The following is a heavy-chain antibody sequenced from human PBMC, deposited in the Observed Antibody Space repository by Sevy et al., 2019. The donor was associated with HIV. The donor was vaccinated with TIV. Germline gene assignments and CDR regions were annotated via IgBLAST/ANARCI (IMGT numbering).Heavy chain of an antibody. CDR3: AKTLQKLPFHPHYFDY. CDR1: GFTLTSYT. J-gene: IGHJ4*02. Sequence: GGSLRLSCAASGFTLTSYTMNWVRQAPGKGLEWVASISATGGRTYYADSVKGRFTISRDVSNSTLYLQMNSLTAEDTAIFYCAKTLQKLPFHPHYFDYWGQGTLVTISS. CDR2: ISATGGRT. D-gene: IGHD2-21*02. V-gene: IGHV3-23*01.